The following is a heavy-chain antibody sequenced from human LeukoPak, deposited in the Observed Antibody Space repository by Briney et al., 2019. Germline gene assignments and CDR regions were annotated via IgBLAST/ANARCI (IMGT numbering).Heavy chain of an antibody. CDR1: GFTFSSYA. D-gene: IGHD5-24*01. CDR2: MSRGGGST. J-gene: IGHJ6*03. CDR3: AKDGGLHLYYYYNYMDI. Sequence: TGGSLRPSCAASGFTFSSYAMNWVRQAPGKGLEWVSSMSRGGGSTYYADSVKGRFTISRDNSKNTLYLQMNGLRAEDTAVYYCAKDGGLHLYYYYNYMDIWGKGTTVTVSS. V-gene: IGHV3-23*01.